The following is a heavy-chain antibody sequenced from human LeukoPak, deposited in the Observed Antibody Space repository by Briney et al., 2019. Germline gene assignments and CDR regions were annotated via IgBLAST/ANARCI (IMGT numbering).Heavy chain of an antibody. CDR1: GFTFSSYA. D-gene: IGHD4-17*01. J-gene: IGHJ1*01. CDR3: AKDSPSYGDNTEDYFQH. Sequence: PGGSLRLSCAASGFTFSSYAMSWVRQAPGEGLEWVSAISGSGGSTYYADSVKGRFTISRDNSKNTLYLQMNSLRAEDTAVYYCAKDSPSYGDNTEDYFQHWGQGTLVTVSS. V-gene: IGHV3-23*01. CDR2: ISGSGGST.